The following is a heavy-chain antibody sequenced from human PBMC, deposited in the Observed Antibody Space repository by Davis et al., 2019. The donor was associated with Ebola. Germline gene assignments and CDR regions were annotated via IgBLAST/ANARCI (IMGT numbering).Heavy chain of an antibody. V-gene: IGHV3-48*04. CDR1: GFSFSSYG. J-gene: IGHJ4*02. CDR3: ARDQYGDDAFDY. CDR2: ISSSGSTI. D-gene: IGHD4-17*01. Sequence: PGGSLRLSCAASGFSFSSYGMNWVRQAPGKGLEWVSYISSSGSTIYYADSVKGRFTISRDNAKNSLYLQMNSLRAEDTAVYYCARDQYGDDAFDYWGQGTLVTVSS.